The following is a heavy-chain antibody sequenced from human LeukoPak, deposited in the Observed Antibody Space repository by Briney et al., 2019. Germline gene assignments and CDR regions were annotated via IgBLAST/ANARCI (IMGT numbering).Heavy chain of an antibody. Sequence: SETLSLTCAVYGGSFSGYYWSWIRQPPGKGLEWIGEINHSGSTNYNPSPKSRVTISVDTSKNQFSLKLSSVTAADTAVYYCARAYYDFWSGYYSSFDPWGQGTLVTVSS. CDR2: INHSGST. D-gene: IGHD3-3*01. J-gene: IGHJ5*02. CDR1: GGSFSGYY. V-gene: IGHV4-34*01. CDR3: ARAYYDFWSGYYSSFDP.